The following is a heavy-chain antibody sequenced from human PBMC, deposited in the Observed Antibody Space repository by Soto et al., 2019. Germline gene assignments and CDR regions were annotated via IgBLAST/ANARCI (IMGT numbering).Heavy chain of an antibody. D-gene: IGHD6-13*01. CDR2: ISSSSSYI. CDR1: GFTFSSYS. Sequence: GGSLRLSCAASGFTFSSYSMNWVRQAPGKGLEWVSSISSSSSYIYYADSVKGRLTISRDNAKNSLYLQMNSLRAEDTAVYYCARDYSIAAAGTPPFWFDPWGQGTLVTVSS. CDR3: ARDYSIAAAGTPPFWFDP. J-gene: IGHJ5*02. V-gene: IGHV3-21*01.